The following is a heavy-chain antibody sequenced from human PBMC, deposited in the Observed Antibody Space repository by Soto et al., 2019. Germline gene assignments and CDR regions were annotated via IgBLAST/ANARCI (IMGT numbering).Heavy chain of an antibody. CDR1: GFTFSSYA. CDR3: AKDLYGNYYYGMDV. V-gene: IGHV3-23*01. J-gene: IGHJ6*02. D-gene: IGHD4-17*01. Sequence: GGSLRLSCAASGFTFSSYAMSWVRQAPGKGLEWVSGISGSGGSTYYADSVRGRFTISRDNSKNTLYLQVNSLRAEDTAVYYCAKDLYGNYYYGMDVWGQGTTVTVSS. CDR2: ISGSGGST.